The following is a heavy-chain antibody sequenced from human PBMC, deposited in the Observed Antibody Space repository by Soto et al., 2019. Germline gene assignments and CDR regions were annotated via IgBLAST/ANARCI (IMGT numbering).Heavy chain of an antibody. CDR2: ISAYNGNT. V-gene: IGHV1-18*01. CDR3: GSDYYDSSGYTFDY. Sequence: ASVKVSCKASGYTFTSYGISWVRQAPGQGLEWMGWISAYNGNTNYAQKLQGRVTMTTDTSTSTAYMELRSLRSDDTAVYYCGSDYYDSSGYTFDYWGQGTLVTVSS. J-gene: IGHJ4*02. CDR1: GYTFTSYG. D-gene: IGHD3-22*01.